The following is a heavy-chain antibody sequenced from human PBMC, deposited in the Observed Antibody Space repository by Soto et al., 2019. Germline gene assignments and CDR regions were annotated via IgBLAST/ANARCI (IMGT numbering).Heavy chain of an antibody. CDR1: GFTFSSYG. D-gene: IGHD4-17*01. CDR3: AKRRVYRDYGYFDY. Sequence: HPGGSLRLSCAASGFTFSSYGMHWVRQAPGKGLEWVAVISYDGSNKYYADSVKGRFTISRDNSKNTLYLQMNSLRAEDTAVYYCAKRRVYRDYGYFDYWGQGTLVTVSS. V-gene: IGHV3-30*18. J-gene: IGHJ4*02. CDR2: ISYDGSNK.